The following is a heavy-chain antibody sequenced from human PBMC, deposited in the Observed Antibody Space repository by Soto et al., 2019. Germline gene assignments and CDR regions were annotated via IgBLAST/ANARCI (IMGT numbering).Heavy chain of an antibody. D-gene: IGHD3-3*01. CDR1: GFTFSSYA. Sequence: QVQLVESGGGVVQPGRSLRLSCAASGFTFSSYAMHWVRQAPGKGLEWVAVISYDGSNKYYADSVKGRFTISRDSSKNTLYLQMNGLRAEDTTVYYCARHKRDLRFLEWSYYFDYWGQGTLVTVSS. CDR2: ISYDGSNK. V-gene: IGHV3-30-3*01. J-gene: IGHJ4*02. CDR3: ARHKRDLRFLEWSYYFDY.